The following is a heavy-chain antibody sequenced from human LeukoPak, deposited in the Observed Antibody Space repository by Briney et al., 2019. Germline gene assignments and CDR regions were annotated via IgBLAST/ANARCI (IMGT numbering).Heavy chain of an antibody. CDR2: ISSSGSTI. CDR1: GSTFSSYE. J-gene: IGHJ6*04. Sequence: GGSLRLSCAASGSTFSSYEMNWVLQAPGKGLEWVSYISSSGSTIYYADSVKGRFTISRDNAKNSLYLQMNSLRAEDTAVYYCAELGITMIGGVWGKGTTVTISS. CDR3: AELGITMIGGV. V-gene: IGHV3-48*03. D-gene: IGHD3-10*02.